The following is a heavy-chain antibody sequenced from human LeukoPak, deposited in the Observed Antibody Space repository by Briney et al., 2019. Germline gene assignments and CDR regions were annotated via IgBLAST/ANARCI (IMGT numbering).Heavy chain of an antibody. Sequence: SETLSLTCTVSGGSISSYYWSWIRQPAGKGLEWIGRIHTRGTTNYNPSLKSRVTMSIDTSKNQLPLNLSSVSAADTAVYYCARDQALGYGWPTVLAIDIWGQGTMVTVSS. CDR1: GGSISSYY. CDR3: ARDQALGYGWPTVLAIDI. D-gene: IGHD6-19*01. V-gene: IGHV4-4*07. J-gene: IGHJ3*02. CDR2: IHTRGTT.